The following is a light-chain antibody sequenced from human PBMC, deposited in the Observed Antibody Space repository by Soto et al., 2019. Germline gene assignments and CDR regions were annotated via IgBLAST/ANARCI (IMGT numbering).Light chain of an antibody. J-gene: IGKJ5*01. V-gene: IGKV2-28*01. Sequence: DSVMTQSPLSLTVTPGEPASISCRSSQSLLHTNGYNYLDWYLQRPGQSPQLLIYLGSNRSSGVPDRFSGSGSGTDFALKISRVEAEDVGVYYCMQALQARITFGQGTRLEIK. CDR2: LGS. CDR1: QSLLHTNGYNY. CDR3: MQALQARIT.